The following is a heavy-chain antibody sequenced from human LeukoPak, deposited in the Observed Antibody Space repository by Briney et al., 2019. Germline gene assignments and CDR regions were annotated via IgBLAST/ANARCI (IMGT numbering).Heavy chain of an antibody. J-gene: IGHJ5*02. D-gene: IGHD1-7*01. CDR3: ATNWNSGRP. Sequence: GGSLRLSCAASRFTFRSYWMSWVRQAPGKGLEWVANIKPDGSEKYYVDSVKGRFTISRDNAMNSLYLKMNNLRAEDTAVYYCATNWNSGRPWGQGTLVTVSS. CDR2: IKPDGSEK. V-gene: IGHV3-7*01. CDR1: RFTFRSYW.